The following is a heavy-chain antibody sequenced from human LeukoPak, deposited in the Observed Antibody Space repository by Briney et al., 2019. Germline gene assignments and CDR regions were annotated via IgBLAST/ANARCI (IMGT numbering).Heavy chain of an antibody. CDR3: ARQTGAGLFILP. D-gene: IGHD3-3*01. Sequence: SETLSLTCAVSGGSISTSNSYWGWIRRPPGKGLEWVGSIYYSGNTYYNPSLKSRVTISVDASKNQFSLILTSVTAADTAVYYCARQTGAGLFILPGGQGTLVTVSS. CDR2: IYYSGNT. J-gene: IGHJ4*02. V-gene: IGHV4-39*01. CDR1: GGSISTSNSY.